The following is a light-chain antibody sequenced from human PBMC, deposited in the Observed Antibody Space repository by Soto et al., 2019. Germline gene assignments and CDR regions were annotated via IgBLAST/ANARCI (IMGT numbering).Light chain of an antibody. Sequence: QSALTQPASVSGPPGQSITISCTGTSSDVGAYNYVSWYQQHPGKAPKLMIYEVSNRPSGVSNRFSGSKSGNTASLTISGLQAEDEADYYCSSYITSSNLVFGIGTKLTV. CDR2: EVS. CDR1: SSDVGAYNY. J-gene: IGLJ1*01. V-gene: IGLV2-14*01. CDR3: SSYITSSNLV.